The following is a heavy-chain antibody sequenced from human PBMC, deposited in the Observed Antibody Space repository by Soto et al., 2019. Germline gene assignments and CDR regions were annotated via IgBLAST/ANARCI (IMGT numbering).Heavy chain of an antibody. CDR1: GESFIGYY. CDR3: ARTDIVTTNWFDP. J-gene: IGHJ5*02. V-gene: IGHV4-34*01. Sequence: QVHLQQWGAGLLKPSETLSLTCAVYGESFIGYYWTWIRQSLGKGLEWSGEINHGGSTNYNPSVKSRVTISMDTSKNPFSLKSTSVTAADTSVYYCARTDIVTTNWFDPWGQGTLVTVSS. CDR2: INHGGST. D-gene: IGHD5-12*01.